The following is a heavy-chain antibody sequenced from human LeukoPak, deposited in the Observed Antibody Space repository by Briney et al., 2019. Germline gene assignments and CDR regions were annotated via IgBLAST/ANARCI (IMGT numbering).Heavy chain of an antibody. D-gene: IGHD1-26*01. Sequence: ASVKVSCKASGYTFTSYGISWVRQAPGQGLEWMGWISAYNGNTNYAQKLQGRVTMTTDTSTSTAYMELRSLRSADTAVYYCAREGWYTGNPLRGNWFDPWGQGTLVTVSS. CDR3: AREGWYTGNPLRGNWFDP. J-gene: IGHJ5*02. CDR2: ISAYNGNT. CDR1: GYTFTSYG. V-gene: IGHV1-18*01.